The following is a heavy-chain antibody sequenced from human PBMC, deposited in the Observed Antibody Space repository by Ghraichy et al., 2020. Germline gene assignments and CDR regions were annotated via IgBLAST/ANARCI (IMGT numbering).Heavy chain of an antibody. D-gene: IGHD3-3*01. V-gene: IGHV3-23*01. CDR3: AKGSNFWSGYDFDY. CDR2: ISGSGGST. J-gene: IGHJ4*02. CDR1: GFTFSSYA. Sequence: LSLTCAASGFTFSSYAMSWVRQAPGKGLEWVSAISGSGGSTYYADTVKGRFTISRDTSKNTLYLQMNSLRAEDTAVYYCAKGSNFWSGYDFDYWGQGTLVTVSS.